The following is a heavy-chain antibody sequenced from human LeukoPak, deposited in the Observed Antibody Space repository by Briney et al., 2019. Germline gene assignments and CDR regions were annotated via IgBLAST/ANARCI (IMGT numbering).Heavy chain of an antibody. V-gene: IGHV3-21*01. CDR2: ISSSSSYI. Sequence: GGSLRLSCAVSGFTFSSYSMNWVRQAPGEGLEWVSSISSSSSYIYYADSVKGRFTISRDNAKNSLYLQMNSLRAEDTAVYYCARGRGYDFWSGYYTLEYFDYWGQGTLVTVSS. J-gene: IGHJ4*02. D-gene: IGHD3-3*01. CDR3: ARGRGYDFWSGYYTLEYFDY. CDR1: GFTFSSYS.